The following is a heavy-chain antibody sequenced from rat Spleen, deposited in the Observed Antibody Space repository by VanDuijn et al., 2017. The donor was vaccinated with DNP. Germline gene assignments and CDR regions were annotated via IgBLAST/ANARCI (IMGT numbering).Heavy chain of an antibody. D-gene: IGHD1-11*01. J-gene: IGHJ2*01. CDR2: INTDGGNT. V-gene: IGHV5S11*01. CDR1: GFTFSDYN. CDR3: AKAGGYSPWYFDY. Sequence: EVQLVESGGGLVQPGRSLKLSCTASGFTFSDYNMAWVRQAPGKGLEWMASINTDGGNTYYRDSVKGRFTISRDNAKSTLYLQMDSLRSEETATYYCAKAGGYSPWYFDYWGQGVMVTVSS.